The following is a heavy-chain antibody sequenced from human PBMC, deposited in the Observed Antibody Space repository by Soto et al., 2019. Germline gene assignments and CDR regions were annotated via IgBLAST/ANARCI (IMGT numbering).Heavy chain of an antibody. J-gene: IGHJ5*02. V-gene: IGHV3-53*01. D-gene: IGHD2-2*01. CDR3: ARAGRHDCSSTSCYPFDP. CDR1: GFTVSSNY. CDR2: IYSGGST. Sequence: GGSLRLSCAASGFTVSSNYMSWVRKAPGKGLEWVSVIYSGGSTYYADSVKGRFTISRDNSKNTLYLQMNSLRAEDTAVYYCARAGRHDCSSTSCYPFDPWGQGTLVTVSS.